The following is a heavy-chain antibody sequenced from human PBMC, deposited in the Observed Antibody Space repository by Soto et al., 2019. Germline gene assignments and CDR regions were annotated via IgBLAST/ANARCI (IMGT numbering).Heavy chain of an antibody. D-gene: IGHD3-10*01. J-gene: IGHJ4*02. CDR3: APWFGAFDY. Sequence: QVQLVESEGGVVQPERSLKLSCAASGFTFSSYGMHWVRQAPGKGLEWVAVISYDGSNKYYADSVKGRFTISRDNSKNTLYLQMNSLRAEDTAVYYCAPWFGAFDYWGQGTLVTVSS. CDR2: ISYDGSNK. V-gene: IGHV3-30*03. CDR1: GFTFSSYG.